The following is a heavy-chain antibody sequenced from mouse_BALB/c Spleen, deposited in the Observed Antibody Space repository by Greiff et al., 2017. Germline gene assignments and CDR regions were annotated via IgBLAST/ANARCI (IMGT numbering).Heavy chain of an antibody. D-gene: IGHD2-13*01. Sequence: EVKVVESGGGLVQPGGSLRLSCATSGFTFSDFYMEWVRQPPGKRLEWIAASRNKANDYTTEYSASVKGRFIVSRDTSQSILYLQMNALRAEDTAIYCCARDGTRYWYFDVWGAGTTVTVSS. CDR1: GFTFSDFY. CDR2: SRNKANDYTT. V-gene: IGHV7-1*02. CDR3: ARDGTRYWYFDV. J-gene: IGHJ1*01.